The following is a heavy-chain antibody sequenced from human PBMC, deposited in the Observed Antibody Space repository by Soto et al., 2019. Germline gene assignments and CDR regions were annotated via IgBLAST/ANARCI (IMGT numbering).Heavy chain of an antibody. D-gene: IGHD6-19*01. CDR2: IYYSGST. J-gene: IGHJ3*02. V-gene: IGHV4-59*01. CDR3: ARVIHSSGWYAFDI. CDR1: GGSISSYY. Sequence: QVQLQESGPGLVKPSETPSLTCTVSGGSISSYYWSWIRQPPGKGLEWIGYIYYSGSTNYNPSLKSRVTISVDTSKNQFSLKLSSVTAADTAVYYCARVIHSSGWYAFDIWGQGTMVTVSS.